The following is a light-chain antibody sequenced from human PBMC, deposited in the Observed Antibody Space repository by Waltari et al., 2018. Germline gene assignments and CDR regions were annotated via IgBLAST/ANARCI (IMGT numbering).Light chain of an antibody. V-gene: IGKV1-5*03. CDR3: QQYNSNSLT. CDR1: QNISNW. Sequence: DIQMTQSPSTLSASVGDRVTITCRASQNISNWLAWYKQKPGKAPKLLIYRASGLDAGVPSRFSGSGSGTEFTLSISSLQPDDFATYSCQQYNSNSLTFGGGTTVEIK. CDR2: RAS. J-gene: IGKJ4*01.